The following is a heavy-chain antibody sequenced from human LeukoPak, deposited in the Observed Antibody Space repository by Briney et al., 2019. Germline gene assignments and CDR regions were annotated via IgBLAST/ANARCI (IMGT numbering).Heavy chain of an antibody. CDR1: GFTFSSYA. CDR3: AKDLDVGIVRGVTPVDY. CDR2: ISSSGDST. V-gene: IGHV3-23*01. D-gene: IGHD3-10*01. Sequence: GGSLRLSCAASGFTFSSYAMSWVRQAPGKGLEWVSAISSSGDSTYYADSVKGRFTIPRDNSKNTLYLQMNSLRAEDTAVYYCAKDLDVGIVRGVTPVDYCGQGTLVTVSS. J-gene: IGHJ4*02.